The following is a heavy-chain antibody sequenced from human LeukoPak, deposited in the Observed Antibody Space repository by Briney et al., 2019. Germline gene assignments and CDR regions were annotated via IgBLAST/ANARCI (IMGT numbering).Heavy chain of an antibody. Sequence: SETLSLTCTGSGGSISSYYWSWIRQPAGKGLEWIGRVYSSGDTNYNPSLISRVTMSVDTSKNQFSLRLYSVTAADTAVYYCARLGDDFDYWGQGTLVTVSS. CDR2: VYSSGDT. V-gene: IGHV4-4*07. D-gene: IGHD3-10*01. CDR1: GGSISSYY. J-gene: IGHJ4*02. CDR3: ARLGDDFDY.